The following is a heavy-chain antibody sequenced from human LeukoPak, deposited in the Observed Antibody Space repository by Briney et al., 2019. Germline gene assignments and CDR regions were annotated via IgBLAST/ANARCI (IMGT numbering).Heavy chain of an antibody. CDR3: AHRRLIPSTTVTTGFDS. J-gene: IGHJ4*02. V-gene: IGHV2-5*02. Sequence: SGPTLVKPTQTLTLTCTFSGFSLTTGGVGEGWIRQPPGKALEWLALIYWDSNKYYSPSLKSRLTITKDTSKNQVVLTMTNMDPVDTATYYCAHRRLIPSTTVTTGFDSWGQGILVTVSS. CDR2: IYWDSNK. D-gene: IGHD4-17*01. CDR1: GFSLTTGGVG.